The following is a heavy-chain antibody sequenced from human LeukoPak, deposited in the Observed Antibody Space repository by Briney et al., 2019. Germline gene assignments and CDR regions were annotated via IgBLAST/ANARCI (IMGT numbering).Heavy chain of an antibody. J-gene: IGHJ4*02. D-gene: IGHD3-3*01. CDR1: GFTFSSYS. CDR3: AREPYYDFWSGYYDIDY. V-gene: IGHV3-21*01. CDR2: ISSSSSYI. Sequence: GGSLRLSCAASGFTFSSYSMNWVRQAPGKWLEWVSSISSSSSYIYYADSVKGRFTISRDNAKNSMYLQMNSLRAEDTAVYYCAREPYYDFWSGYYDIDYWGQGTLVTVSS.